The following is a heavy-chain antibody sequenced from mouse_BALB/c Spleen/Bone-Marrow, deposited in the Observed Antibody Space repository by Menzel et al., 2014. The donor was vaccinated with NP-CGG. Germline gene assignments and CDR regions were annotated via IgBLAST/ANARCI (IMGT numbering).Heavy chain of an antibody. D-gene: IGHD2-2*01. Sequence: VQLQQSGAELVRPGASVKLSCKTSGYIFTSYWIHWVKQRSGQGLEWIARIYPGSGSTYYNEKFEGKATLTADKSSSTAYMQLSSPKSEDSAVYFCASGVTTGWFVYWGQGTLVTVSA. V-gene: IGHV1-76*01. CDR2: IYPGSGST. CDR1: GYIFTSYW. CDR3: ASGVTTGWFVY. J-gene: IGHJ3*01.